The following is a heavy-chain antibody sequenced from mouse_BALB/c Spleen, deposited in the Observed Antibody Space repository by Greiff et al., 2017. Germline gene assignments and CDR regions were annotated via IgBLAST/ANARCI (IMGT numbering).Heavy chain of an antibody. J-gene: IGHJ2*01. V-gene: IGHV2-9*02. Sequence: VQLVESGPGLVAPSQSLSITCTVSGFSLTSYGVHWVRQPPGKGLEWLGVIWAGGSTNYNSALMSRLSISKDNSKSQVFLKMNSLQTDDTAMYYCARDRGYGNYAYFDYWGQGTTLTVSS. CDR2: IWAGGST. CDR1: GFSLTSYG. D-gene: IGHD2-10*02. CDR3: ARDRGYGNYAYFDY.